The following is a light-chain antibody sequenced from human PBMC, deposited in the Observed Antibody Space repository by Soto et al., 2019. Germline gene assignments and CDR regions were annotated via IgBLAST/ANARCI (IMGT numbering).Light chain of an antibody. CDR3: CSYVGSNTLV. J-gene: IGLJ2*01. CDR1: SSDVGSYNL. CDR2: EDN. Sequence: QSALTQPASMSGSPGQSITISCTGTSSDVGSYNLVSWYQQHPGKAPKFMIYEDNKRPSGVSNRFSGSKSGNTASLTISGLQAEDEADYYCCSYVGSNTLVFGGGTKLTVL. V-gene: IGLV2-23*01.